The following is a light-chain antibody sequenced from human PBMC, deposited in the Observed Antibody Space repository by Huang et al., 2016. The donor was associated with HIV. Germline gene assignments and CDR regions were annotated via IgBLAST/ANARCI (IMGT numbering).Light chain of an antibody. Sequence: IVLTQSPGTLSLSPGEGATLSCRTSQSVDSSLAWYQQKHGQPPRLVIYDASNTATGVPARFSGSGSGTDFTLTSSSLEPEDFAVYYCQHRKNWPLTFGGGTKVEIK. J-gene: IGKJ4*01. V-gene: IGKV3-11*01. CDR3: QHRKNWPLT. CDR1: QSVDSS. CDR2: DAS.